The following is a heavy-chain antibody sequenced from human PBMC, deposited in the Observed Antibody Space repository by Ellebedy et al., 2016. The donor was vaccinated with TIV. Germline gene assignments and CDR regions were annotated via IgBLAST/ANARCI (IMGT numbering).Heavy chain of an antibody. CDR2: INPNSGGT. CDR1: GYTFTGYY. Sequence: MPGGSLRLSCATSGYTFTGYYMHWVRQAPGQGLEWMGWINPNSGGTNYAQKFQGWVTMTRDTSISTAYMELSRLRSDDTAVYYCARDSGYDGYSSLYYFDYWGQGTLVTVSS. J-gene: IGHJ4*02. D-gene: IGHD5-12*01. CDR3: ARDSGYDGYSSLYYFDY. V-gene: IGHV1-2*04.